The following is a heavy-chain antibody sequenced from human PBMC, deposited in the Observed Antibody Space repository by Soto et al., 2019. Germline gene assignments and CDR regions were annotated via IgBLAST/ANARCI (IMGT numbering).Heavy chain of an antibody. D-gene: IGHD2-15*01. V-gene: IGHV5-51*01. Sequence: LGESLKISCKGSGYSFTSYWIGWVRQMPGKGLEWMGIIYPGDSDTRYSPSFQGQVTISADKSISTAYLQWSSLKASDTAMYYCARLAYCSGGSCYSYYYYGMDVWGQGTTVTVSS. CDR1: GYSFTSYW. CDR3: ARLAYCSGGSCYSYYYYGMDV. CDR2: IYPGDSDT. J-gene: IGHJ6*02.